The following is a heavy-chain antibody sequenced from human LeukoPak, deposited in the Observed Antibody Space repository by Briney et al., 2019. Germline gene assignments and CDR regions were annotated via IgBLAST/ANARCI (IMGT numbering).Heavy chain of an antibody. D-gene: IGHD3-10*01. V-gene: IGHV4-59*01. CDR3: ARALRGLWFGELFFDY. CDR2: IYYSGST. J-gene: IGHJ4*02. CDR1: GGSISSYY. Sequence: SETLSLTCTVSGGSISSYYWSWIRQPPGKGLEWIGYIYYSGSTNYNPSLKSRVTISVDTSKNQFSLKLSSVTAADTAVYYCARALRGLWFGELFFDYWGRGTLVTVSS.